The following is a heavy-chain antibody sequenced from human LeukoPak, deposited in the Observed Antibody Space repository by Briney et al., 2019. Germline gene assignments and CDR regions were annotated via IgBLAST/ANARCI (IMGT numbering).Heavy chain of an antibody. J-gene: IGHJ4*02. CDR3: ARDHESSNPTY. CDR2: IYSGGST. Sequence: GGSLRLSCAASGFTVSSNYMSWVRQAPGKGLEWVSVIYSGGSTYYADSVKGRFTISRDNAKNSLYLQMNSLRAEDTALYYCARDHESSNPTYWGQGTLVTVSS. CDR1: GFTVSSNY. V-gene: IGHV3-53*01. D-gene: IGHD6-13*01.